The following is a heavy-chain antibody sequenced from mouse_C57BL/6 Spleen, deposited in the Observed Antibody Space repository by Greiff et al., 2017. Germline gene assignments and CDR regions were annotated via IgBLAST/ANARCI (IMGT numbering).Heavy chain of an antibody. Sequence: EVQVVESGGGLVKPGGSLKLSCAASGFTFSDYGMHWVRQAPEKGLEWVAYISSGSSTIYYADTVKGRFTISRDNAKNTLFLQMTSLRSEDTAMYYCAREGYYGSSYFAYWGQVTLVTVSA. D-gene: IGHD1-1*01. J-gene: IGHJ3*01. CDR1: GFTFSDYG. CDR2: ISSGSSTI. CDR3: AREGYYGSSYFAY. V-gene: IGHV5-17*01.